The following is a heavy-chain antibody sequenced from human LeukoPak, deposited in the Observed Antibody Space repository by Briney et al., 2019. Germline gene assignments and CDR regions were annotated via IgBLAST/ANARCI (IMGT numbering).Heavy chain of an antibody. CDR1: GFTFDDYA. CDR3: AKSLGDFWSLVDY. CDR2: ISGDGGST. J-gene: IGHJ4*02. Sequence: GGSLRLSCAASGFTFDDYAMHWVRQAPGKGLEWVSLISGDGGSTYYADSVKGRFTISRDNAKNSLYLQMNSLRAEDMALYYCAKSLGDFWSLVDYWGQGTLVTVSS. D-gene: IGHD3-3*01. V-gene: IGHV3-43*02.